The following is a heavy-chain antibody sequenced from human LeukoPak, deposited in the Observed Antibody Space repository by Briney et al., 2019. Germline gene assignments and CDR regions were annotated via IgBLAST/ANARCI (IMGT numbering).Heavy chain of an antibody. Sequence: SETLSLTCTVSGGSISSGGYYWGWIRQHPGKGLEWIGYIYYSGSTYYNPSLKSRVTISVDTSKNQFSLKLSSVTAADTAVYYCARGIAAAGEFDYWGQGTLVTVSS. CDR2: IYYSGST. V-gene: IGHV4-31*03. D-gene: IGHD6-13*01. CDR3: ARGIAAAGEFDY. J-gene: IGHJ4*02. CDR1: GGSISSGGYY.